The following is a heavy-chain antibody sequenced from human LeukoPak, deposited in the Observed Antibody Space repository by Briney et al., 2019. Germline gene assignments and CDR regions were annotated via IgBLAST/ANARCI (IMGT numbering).Heavy chain of an antibody. D-gene: IGHD5-24*01. J-gene: IGHJ6*02. CDR3: ARLAEMATIWMDV. Sequence: GESLKISCKGSGYSFTSYWISWVRQMHGKGLEWMGIIYPGDSDTRYSPSFQGQVTTSADKSISTACLQWSSLKASDTAMYYCARLAEMATIWMDVWGQGTTVTVSS. V-gene: IGHV5-51*01. CDR1: GYSFTSYW. CDR2: IYPGDSDT.